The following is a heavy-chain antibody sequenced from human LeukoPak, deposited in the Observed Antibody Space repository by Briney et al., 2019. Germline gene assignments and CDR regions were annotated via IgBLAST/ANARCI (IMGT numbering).Heavy chain of an antibody. J-gene: IGHJ3*02. CDR1: GFTFSSYA. Sequence: GGSLRLSCAASGFTFSSYAMSWVRQAPGKGLEWVSAISGSGGSTYYADSVKGRFTISRDNSKNTLCLQMNSLRAEDTAVYYCAKPKGGSYWGDAFDIWGQGTMVTVSS. CDR2: ISGSGGST. CDR3: AKPKGGSYWGDAFDI. D-gene: IGHD1-26*01. V-gene: IGHV3-23*01.